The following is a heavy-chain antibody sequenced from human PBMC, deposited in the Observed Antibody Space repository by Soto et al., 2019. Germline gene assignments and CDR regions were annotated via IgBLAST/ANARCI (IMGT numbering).Heavy chain of an antibody. CDR2: IDPSDSYT. Sequence: PGESLKISCNGSGYSFTSYWISWVRQMPGKGLEWMGRIDPSDSYTNYSPSFQGHVTISADKSISTAYLQWSSLKASDTAMYYCASSTAFGEAYYYYYGMDVWGQGTTVTVSS. V-gene: IGHV5-10-1*01. D-gene: IGHD3-10*01. CDR3: ASSTAFGEAYYYYYGMDV. CDR1: GYSFTSYW. J-gene: IGHJ6*02.